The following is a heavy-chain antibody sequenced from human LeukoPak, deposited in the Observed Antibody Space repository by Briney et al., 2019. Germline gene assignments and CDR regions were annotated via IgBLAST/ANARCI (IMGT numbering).Heavy chain of an antibody. V-gene: IGHV3-7*01. CDR2: IKQDGSEK. J-gene: IGHJ4*02. D-gene: IGHD6-19*01. CDR3: ARERGYSSGWYYFDY. CDR1: GFTFSSYW. Sequence: GGSLRLSCAASGFTFSSYWMSWVRQAPGKGLEWVANIKQDGSEKYYVDSVKGRFTISRDNTKNSLYLQMNSLRAEDTAVYYCARERGYSSGWYYFDYWGQGTLVTVSS.